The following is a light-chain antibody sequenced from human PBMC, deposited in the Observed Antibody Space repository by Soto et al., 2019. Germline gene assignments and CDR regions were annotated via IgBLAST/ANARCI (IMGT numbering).Light chain of an antibody. CDR1: QTVTSGY. Sequence: EIVLTQSPGTLSLSPGERAILSCRASQTVTSGYLAWYQQRPGQAPRLLIFGASNRATDTPDRFSGSGSGTDFTLTISGLEPEDFAVFYCQQYARSPYTFGQGTNLEI. CDR2: GAS. CDR3: QQYARSPYT. V-gene: IGKV3-20*01. J-gene: IGKJ2*01.